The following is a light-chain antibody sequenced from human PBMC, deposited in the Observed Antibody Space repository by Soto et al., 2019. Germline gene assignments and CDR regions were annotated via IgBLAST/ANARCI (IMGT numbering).Light chain of an antibody. CDR1: SSDVGGYNY. Sequence: QSALTQPASVSGSPGQSITISCTGTSSDVGGYNYVSWYQQHPGNAPKLMLYEVSNRPSGVSYRFSGSKSANTASLTISGLQAEDEADYYCSSYTSSATLVFGGGTKLTVL. CDR2: EVS. J-gene: IGLJ2*01. CDR3: SSYTSSATLV. V-gene: IGLV2-14*01.